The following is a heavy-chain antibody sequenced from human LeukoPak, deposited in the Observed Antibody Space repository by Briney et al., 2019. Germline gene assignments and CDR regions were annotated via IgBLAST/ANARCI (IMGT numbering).Heavy chain of an antibody. CDR3: ARAPVYYFDY. CDR2: IYYSGST. J-gene: IGHJ4*02. Sequence: SETLSLTCTVSGGSISSGGYYWSWIRQHPGKGLEWIGYIYYSGSTYYNPSPKSRVTISVDTSKNQFSLKLSSVTAADTAVYYCARAPVYYFDYWGQGTLVTVSS. V-gene: IGHV4-31*03. CDR1: GGSISSGGYY.